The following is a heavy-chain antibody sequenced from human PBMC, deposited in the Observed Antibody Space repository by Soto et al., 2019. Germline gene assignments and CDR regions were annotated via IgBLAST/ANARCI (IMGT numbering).Heavy chain of an antibody. J-gene: IGHJ4*02. D-gene: IGHD2-2*01. CDR1: GGSNIRDGYY. CDR2: ISYSGSS. V-gene: IGHV4-31*03. CDR3: ARATPASSADF. Sequence: QVQLQESGPGLVKPSQTLSLTCTVSGGSNIRDGYYWSWIRQHPGKGLEWIAYISYSGSSYSNPSLKSRVTISADTSKNQFSLRLTSVTAADTAVYFCARATPASSADFWGQGTLVTVSS.